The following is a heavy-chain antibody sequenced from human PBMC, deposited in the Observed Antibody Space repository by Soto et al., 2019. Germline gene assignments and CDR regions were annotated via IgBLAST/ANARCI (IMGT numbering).Heavy chain of an antibody. V-gene: IGHV1-3*01. CDR2: ITAGNGNT. D-gene: IGHD3-3*01. Sequence: QVQLVQSGAEVKKPGASVKVSCKASGYTFTSYAMHWVRHAPGQRLEWMGWITAGNGNTKYSQKFQGRVTITRDTSASTAYMDLSSLRSEDTAVYYFARELEWPPDGMDVWGQGTTVTVSS. J-gene: IGHJ6*02. CDR1: GYTFTSYA. CDR3: ARELEWPPDGMDV.